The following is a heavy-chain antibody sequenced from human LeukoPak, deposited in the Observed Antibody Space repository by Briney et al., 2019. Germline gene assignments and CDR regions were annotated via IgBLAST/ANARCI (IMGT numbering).Heavy chain of an antibody. D-gene: IGHD6-6*01. V-gene: IGHV1-2*02. Sequence: ASVKVSCKASGYIFTGYFIHWVRQAPGQGLEWLGLINSNTGVTNYAQKFQGRVTMTRDTSITTAYMGLTSLRSDDTAVYYCARDPPGSSSIFLDYWGQGTLVAVSS. CDR3: ARDPPGSSSIFLDY. CDR1: GYIFTGYF. J-gene: IGHJ4*02. CDR2: INSNTGVT.